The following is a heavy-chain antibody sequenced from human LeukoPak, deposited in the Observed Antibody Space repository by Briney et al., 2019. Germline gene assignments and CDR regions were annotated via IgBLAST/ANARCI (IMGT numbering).Heavy chain of an antibody. V-gene: IGHV3-74*01. D-gene: IGHD1-26*01. CDR1: GFTFGSSW. CDR3: VKVRGRARAGYFDY. J-gene: IGHJ4*02. CDR2: INKDGSVI. Sequence: GGSLRLSCAASGFTFGSSWIHWVRQAPGKGLVWVSRINKDGSVIDYAESVKGRFSISRDNAKNTLYLQMNSLRVEDTAIYYCVKVRGRARAGYFDYWGQGALVTVSS.